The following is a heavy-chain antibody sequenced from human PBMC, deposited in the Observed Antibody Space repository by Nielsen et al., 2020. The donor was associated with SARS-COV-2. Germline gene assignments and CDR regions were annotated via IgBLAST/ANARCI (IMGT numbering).Heavy chain of an antibody. J-gene: IGHJ4*02. Sequence: GSSLKISCSASGLSFRSYAMHWVRQAPGKGLEHVSSINNKGDSTYYADAVKGRFTISRDNSKNTLYLQMNSLRGGDTAVYYCVKDIAAGRSGFLEYWGQGTLVTVSS. CDR3: VKDIAAGRSGFLEY. CDR2: INNKGDST. V-gene: IGHV3-64D*09. CDR1: GLSFRSYA. D-gene: IGHD6-13*01.